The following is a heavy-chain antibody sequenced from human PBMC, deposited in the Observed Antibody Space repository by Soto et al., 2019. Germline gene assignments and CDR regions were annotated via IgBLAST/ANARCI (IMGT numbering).Heavy chain of an antibody. CDR3: ARGPPGYSYGYHY. CDR2: IYYSGST. CDR1: GGSISSGGYY. D-gene: IGHD5-18*01. J-gene: IGHJ4*02. V-gene: IGHV4-31*03. Sequence: SETLSLTCTVSGGSISSGGYYWSWIRQHPGKGLEWIGYIYYSGSTYYNPSLKSRVTISVDTSKNQFPLKLSSVTAADTAVYYCARGPPGYSYGYHYWGQGTLVTVSS.